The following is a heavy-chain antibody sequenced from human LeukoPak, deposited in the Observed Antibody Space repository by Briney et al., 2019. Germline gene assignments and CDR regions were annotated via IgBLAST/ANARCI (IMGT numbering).Heavy chain of an antibody. CDR2: IYSGGST. D-gene: IGHD2-15*01. J-gene: IGHJ4*02. V-gene: IGHV3-53*01. CDR1: GFTVSSNY. CDR3: ARDGGGYDYFDY. Sequence: GGSLRLSCAASGFTVSSNYMGWVRQAPGKGLEWVSVIYSGGSTYYADSVKGRFTISRDNSKNTLYLQMNSLRAEDTAVYYCARDGGGYDYFDYWGQGTLVTVSS.